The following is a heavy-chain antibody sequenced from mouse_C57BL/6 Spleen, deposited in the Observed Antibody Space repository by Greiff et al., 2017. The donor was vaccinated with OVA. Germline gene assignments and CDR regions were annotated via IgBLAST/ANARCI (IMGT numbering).Heavy chain of an antibody. J-gene: IGHJ1*03. CDR1: GYSITSGYY. V-gene: IGHV3-6*01. CDR3: ASEAPNWDNFDV. CDR2: ISYDGSN. Sequence: EVKLLESGPGLVKPSQSLSLTCSVTGYSITSGYYWNWIRQFPGNKLEWMGYISYDGSNNYNPSLKNRISITRDTSKNQFFLKLNSVTTEDTATYYCASEAPNWDNFDVWGTGTTVTVSS. D-gene: IGHD4-1*02.